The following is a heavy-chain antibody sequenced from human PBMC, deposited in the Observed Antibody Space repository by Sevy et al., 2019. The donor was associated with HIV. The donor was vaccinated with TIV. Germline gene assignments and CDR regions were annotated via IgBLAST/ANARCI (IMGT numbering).Heavy chain of an antibody. V-gene: IGHV3-23*01. J-gene: IGHJ4*02. CDR1: GFGFDNHA. D-gene: IGHD3-3*02. Sequence: GGSLSPPCAASGFGFDNHAMMCFAQPPGKGLEWASTTPATGISTFYANSVKGRFIISRDNSKSTLYLEMNSLRVEDTALYYCARGWPIHLWGQGTLVTVSS. CDR3: ARGWPIHL. CDR2: TPATGIST.